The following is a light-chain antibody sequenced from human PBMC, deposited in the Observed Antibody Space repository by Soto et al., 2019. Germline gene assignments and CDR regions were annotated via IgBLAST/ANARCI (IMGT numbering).Light chain of an antibody. V-gene: IGKV3-11*01. CDR2: DAS. CDR1: PSVSSY. CDR3: QQYNKWPLT. Sequence: IVLTHSPATLSFSPGERATLSCRASPSVSSYLAWYQQKPGQAPRLLIYDASNRATGIPARFSGSGSGTDFTLTISSLQSEDFAVYYCQQYNKWPLTFGPGTKVDIK. J-gene: IGKJ3*01.